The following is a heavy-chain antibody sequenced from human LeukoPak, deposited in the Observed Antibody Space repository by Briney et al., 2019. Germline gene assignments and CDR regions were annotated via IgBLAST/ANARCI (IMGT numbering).Heavy chain of an antibody. Sequence: SETLSLTCTVSGGSISSSSYYWGWIRQPPGKGLEWIGSIYYSGSTYYNPSLKSRVTISVDTSKNQFSLKLSSVTAADTAVYYCARHSLLSKRGSSWLFDYWGQGTLVTVSS. CDR2: IYYSGST. CDR3: ARHSLLSKRGSSWLFDY. J-gene: IGHJ4*02. CDR1: GGSISSSSYY. V-gene: IGHV4-39*01. D-gene: IGHD6-13*01.